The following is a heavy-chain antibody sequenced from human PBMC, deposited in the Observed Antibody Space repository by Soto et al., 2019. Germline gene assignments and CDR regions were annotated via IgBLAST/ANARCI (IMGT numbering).Heavy chain of an antibody. J-gene: IGHJ5*02. V-gene: IGHV1-18*04. CDR1: GYTFTSYG. D-gene: IGHD3-10*01. CDR3: ARVALVRAVIIDWFDP. CDR2: ISPYNGNT. Sequence: GASVKVSCKASGYTFTSYGISWVRQAPGQGLEWMGWISPYNGNTNYAQKFQGRVTMTTDTSTSTAYMELRSLRSDDTAVYYCARVALVRAVIIDWFDPWGQGNLVTSPQ.